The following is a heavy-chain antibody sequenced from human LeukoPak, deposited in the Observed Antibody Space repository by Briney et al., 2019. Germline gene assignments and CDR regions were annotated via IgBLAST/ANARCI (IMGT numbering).Heavy chain of an antibody. J-gene: IGHJ4*02. D-gene: IGHD1-26*01. V-gene: IGHV3-21*01. CDR3: SRDPTYYLRYGYFDY. CDR1: GFTLSSSA. Sequence: GSLRLSCAASGFTLSSSAMNWVRQAPGKGLEWFSSINNVGSHIYYAGSVKGRFTISRDNTKNSLYLQMNSLRAEDTAVYYCSRDPTYYLRYGYFDYWGQGALVTVSS. CDR2: INNVGSHI.